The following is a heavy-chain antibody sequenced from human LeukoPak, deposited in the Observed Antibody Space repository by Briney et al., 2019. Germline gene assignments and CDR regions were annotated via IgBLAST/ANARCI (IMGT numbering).Heavy chain of an antibody. D-gene: IGHD3-10*01. J-gene: IGHJ4*02. Sequence: GGSLRLSCAASGFTFSSYEMNWVRQAPGKGLEWVSYISTSGSTIYYADSVKGRFTISRDNAKNSLYLQMNSLRAEDTALYYCAKDSGIRGEDYFDYWGQGTLVTVSS. CDR1: GFTFSSYE. V-gene: IGHV3-48*03. CDR2: ISTSGSTI. CDR3: AKDSGIRGEDYFDY.